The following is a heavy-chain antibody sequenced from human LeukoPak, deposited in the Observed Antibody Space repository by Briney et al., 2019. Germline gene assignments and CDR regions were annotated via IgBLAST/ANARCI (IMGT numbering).Heavy chain of an antibody. D-gene: IGHD6-13*01. J-gene: IGHJ4*02. Sequence: PSETLSLTCTVSGDSISSDHYYWGWIRQPPGKGLEWIGSVYYSGTTYYNPSLKSRVTISVDTSKNHFSLKLNSVTAADTAVYYCAKVAPTGSLDYWGQGTLVTVSS. CDR1: GDSISSDHYY. V-gene: IGHV4-39*07. CDR3: AKVAPTGSLDY. CDR2: VYYSGTT.